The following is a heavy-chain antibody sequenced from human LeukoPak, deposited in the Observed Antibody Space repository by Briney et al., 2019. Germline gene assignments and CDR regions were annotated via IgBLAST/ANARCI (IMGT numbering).Heavy chain of an antibody. Sequence: GGSLRLSCAASGFTFSSYSMNWVRQAPGKGLEWVSSISSSSSYIYYADSVKGRFTISRDNAKNSLYLQMNSLRAEDTAVYYCARVIERSTAMRTYYYYYYMDVWGKGTTVTVSS. CDR1: GFTFSSYS. CDR3: ARVIERSTAMRTYYYYYYMDV. D-gene: IGHD5-18*01. V-gene: IGHV3-21*03. J-gene: IGHJ6*03. CDR2: ISSSSSYI.